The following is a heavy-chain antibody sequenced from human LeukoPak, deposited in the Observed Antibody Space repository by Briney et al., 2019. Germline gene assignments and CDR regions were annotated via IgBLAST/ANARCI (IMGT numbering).Heavy chain of an antibody. CDR2: IYSGGST. Sequence: PGGSLRLSCAASGFTVSSNYMSWVRQAPGKGLEWVSVIYSGGSTYYADSVKGRFTISRDNSKNTLYLQMNSLRAEDTAVYYCARVRGSRELHVGFDYWAQGTLVTVSS. V-gene: IGHV3-53*01. J-gene: IGHJ4*02. CDR3: ARVRGSRELHVGFDY. CDR1: GFTVSSNY. D-gene: IGHD1-26*01.